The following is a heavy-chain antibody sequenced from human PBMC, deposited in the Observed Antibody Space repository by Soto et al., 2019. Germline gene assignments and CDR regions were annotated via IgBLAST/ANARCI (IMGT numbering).Heavy chain of an antibody. Sequence: GGSLRLSCAASGFTFSSYSMNWVRQAPGKGLEWVSYISSSSSTIYYADSVKGRFTISRDNAKNSLYLQMNSLRAEDTAVYYCARDPPAARYGDYVIYWGQGTLVTVSS. CDR2: ISSSSSTI. J-gene: IGHJ4*02. V-gene: IGHV3-48*01. CDR3: ARDPPAARYGDYVIY. CDR1: GFTFSSYS. D-gene: IGHD4-17*01.